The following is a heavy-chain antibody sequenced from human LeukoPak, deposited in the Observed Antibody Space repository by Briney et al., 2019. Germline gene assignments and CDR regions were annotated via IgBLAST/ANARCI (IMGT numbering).Heavy chain of an antibody. V-gene: IGHV3-7*03. J-gene: IGHJ6*02. CDR2: IKQDGSEK. Sequence: GGSLRLSCAASGFTFSSHWMHWVRQAPGKGLEWVANIKQDGSEKYYVDSVKGRFTISRDNAKNSLYLQMNSLRAEDTAVYYCARSPPTYYDFWSGYYRGYYGMDVWGQGTTVTVSS. D-gene: IGHD3-3*01. CDR3: ARSPPTYYDFWSGYYRGYYGMDV. CDR1: GFTFSSHW.